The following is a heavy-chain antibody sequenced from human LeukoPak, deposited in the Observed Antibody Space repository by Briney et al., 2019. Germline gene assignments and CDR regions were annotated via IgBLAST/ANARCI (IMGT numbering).Heavy chain of an antibody. D-gene: IGHD3-3*01. CDR1: GFTFSSAW. Sequence: GGSLRLSCAASGFTFSSAWMSWVRQAPGKGLEWVGRIRSKTDGGTTDYAAPVNGRFTISRDDSENTVNLQMNSLKIEDTAVYHCTTLYGNFWRSPAGVWGKGTTVTVSS. CDR3: TTLYGNFWRSPAGV. V-gene: IGHV3-15*01. CDR2: IRSKTDGGTT. J-gene: IGHJ6*04.